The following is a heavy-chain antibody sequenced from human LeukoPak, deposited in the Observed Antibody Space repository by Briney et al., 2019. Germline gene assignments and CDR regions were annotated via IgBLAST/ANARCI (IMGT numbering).Heavy chain of an antibody. J-gene: IGHJ4*02. CDR3: APNWNLDY. Sequence: LTGGSLRLSCVVSGLTFSSYAMSWVHQAPGKGLDWVSAISASGGSTYYADSVKGRFTISRDNSKNTVYLQLNSLRGEDTAIYYCAPNWNLDYWGQGSLVTVSS. CDR1: GLTFSSYA. CDR2: ISASGGST. V-gene: IGHV3-23*01. D-gene: IGHD1-1*01.